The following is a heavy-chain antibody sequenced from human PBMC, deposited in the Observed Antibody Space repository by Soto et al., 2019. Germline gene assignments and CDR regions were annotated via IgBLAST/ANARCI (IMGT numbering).Heavy chain of an antibody. CDR3: ACIWANSFKSWVDA. CDR1: TDTFPNYA. J-gene: IGHJ5*02. V-gene: IGHV1-69*01. CDR2: IIPVLASI. Sequence: VRLVQSGPEVKKPGSSVKVSCKASTDTFPNYAITWVRQAPGQGLEWVGGIIPVLASITYAQKFQGRVSITADESTSTAYMELSSLTSDDTSVYYCACIWANSFKSWVDAWGQGTLVSVSS. D-gene: IGHD2-21*01.